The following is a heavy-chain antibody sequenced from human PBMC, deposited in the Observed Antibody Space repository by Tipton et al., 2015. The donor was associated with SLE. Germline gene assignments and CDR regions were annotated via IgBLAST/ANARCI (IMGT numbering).Heavy chain of an antibody. Sequence: LRLSCAASGFTFSSYWMSWIRQPPGKGLEWIGEINHSGSTNYNPSLKSRVTISVDTSKNQFSLKLSSVTAADTAVYYCARGIDYGAFDYWGQGTLVTVSS. V-gene: IGHV4-34*01. CDR1: GFTFSSYW. CDR3: ARGIDYGAFDY. D-gene: IGHD4-17*01. J-gene: IGHJ4*02. CDR2: INHSGST.